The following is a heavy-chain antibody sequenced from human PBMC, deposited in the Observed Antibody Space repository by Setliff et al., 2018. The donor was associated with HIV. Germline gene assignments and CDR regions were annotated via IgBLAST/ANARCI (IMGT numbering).Heavy chain of an antibody. CDR2: IHTSGST. J-gene: IGHJ4*02. V-gene: IGHV4-61*02. D-gene: IGHD5-18*01. CDR1: GDSITSGSYY. Sequence: PSETLSLTCTVSGDSITSGSYYWSWIRQPAGKGLEWIGRIHTSGSTNYNPSLKSRVTISVDTPKNQFSLKLRSVTAADTAVYYCARTLRAAAMGYFDYWGQGTLVTVSS. CDR3: ARTLRAAAMGYFDY.